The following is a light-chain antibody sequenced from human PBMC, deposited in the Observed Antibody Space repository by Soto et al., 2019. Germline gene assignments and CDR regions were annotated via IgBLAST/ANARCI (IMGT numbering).Light chain of an antibody. Sequence: QSVLTQPPSASGAPGQRVTISCSGSSSNIGTDTVNWYQHLPGTAPKLLIYGNTQRPSGVPDRFSGSKSATSASLAISGRQSEDEADYYCAAWDDSLNGWVFGGGTKLTVL. CDR1: SSNIGTDT. J-gene: IGLJ3*02. CDR3: AAWDDSLNGWV. V-gene: IGLV1-44*01. CDR2: GNT.